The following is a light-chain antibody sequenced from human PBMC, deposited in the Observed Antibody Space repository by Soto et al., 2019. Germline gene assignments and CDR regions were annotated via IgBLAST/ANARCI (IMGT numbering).Light chain of an antibody. CDR2: GAS. CDR3: QQDYNLPFT. V-gene: IGKV3D-7*01. CDR1: QSVSSSY. J-gene: IGKJ3*01. Sequence: PGERVTLSCRASQSVSSSYLTWYQQKPGQAPRLLIYGASTRATSIPARFCGSGSGTDFTLTISSLQPEDFAVYYCQQDYNLPFTFGPETKVDIK.